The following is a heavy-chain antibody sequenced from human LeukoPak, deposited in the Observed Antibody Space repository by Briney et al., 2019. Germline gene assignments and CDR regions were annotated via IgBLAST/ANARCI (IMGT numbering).Heavy chain of an antibody. V-gene: IGHV3-49*04. Sequence: GGSLRLSCTVSGYTFGDHAMSWVRQAPGKGLEWVGSIRSKTYGGTTEYAASVKGRFIISRDDSTSIAYLQMNSLKTEDTAVYYCTRGPIQLWLYHGMDVWGQGTTVTVSS. D-gene: IGHD5-18*01. CDR1: GYTFGDHA. CDR2: IRSKTYGGTT. CDR3: TRGPIQLWLYHGMDV. J-gene: IGHJ6*02.